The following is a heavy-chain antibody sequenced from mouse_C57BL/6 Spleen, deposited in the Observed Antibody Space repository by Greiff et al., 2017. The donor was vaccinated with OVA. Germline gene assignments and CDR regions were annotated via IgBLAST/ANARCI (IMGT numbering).Heavy chain of an antibody. D-gene: IGHD4-1*01. Sequence: VQLQQPGAELVMPGASVKLSCKASGYTFTSYWMHWVKQRPGQGLEWIGEIDPSDSYTNYNQKFKGKSTLTVDKSSSTAYMQLSSLTSEDSAVYCCARRTGRYAMDYWGQGTSVTGSS. J-gene: IGHJ4*01. V-gene: IGHV1-69*01. CDR3: ARRTGRYAMDY. CDR1: GYTFTSYW. CDR2: IDPSDSYT.